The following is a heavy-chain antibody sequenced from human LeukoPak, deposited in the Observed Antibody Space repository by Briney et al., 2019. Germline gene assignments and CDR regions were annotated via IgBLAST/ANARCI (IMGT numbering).Heavy chain of an antibody. CDR1: GGTFSSYG. CDR2: IIPIFDTT. J-gene: IGHJ6*02. Sequence: SVKVSCKASGGTFSSYGISWVRQAPGQGLEWMGGIIPIFDTTNYAQKFQGRVTITADESTSTAYMELSSLRSEDTAVYYCARARVVTAMPYYYGMDVWGQGTTVTVSS. CDR3: ARARVVTAMPYYYGMDV. V-gene: IGHV1-69*01. D-gene: IGHD2-21*02.